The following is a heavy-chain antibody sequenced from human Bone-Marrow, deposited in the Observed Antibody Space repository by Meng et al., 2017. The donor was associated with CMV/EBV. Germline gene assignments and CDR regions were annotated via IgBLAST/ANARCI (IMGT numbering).Heavy chain of an antibody. CDR1: GGSISSYY. Sequence: GSLRLSCTVSGGSISSYYWSWIRQPPGKGLEWIGYIYYSGSTNYNPSLKSRVTISVDTSKNQFSLKLSSVTAADTAVYYCARIPPPYSSSWYDLDYYYYGMDVWGQGTTVTVSS. J-gene: IGHJ6*02. V-gene: IGHV4-59*01. CDR2: IYYSGST. CDR3: ARIPPPYSSSWYDLDYYYYGMDV. D-gene: IGHD6-13*01.